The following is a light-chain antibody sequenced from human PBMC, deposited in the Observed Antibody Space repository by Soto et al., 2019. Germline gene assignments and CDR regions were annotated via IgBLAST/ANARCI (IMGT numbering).Light chain of an antibody. CDR1: QFVSRW. J-gene: IGKJ5*01. V-gene: IGKV1-5*03. Sequence: DIQMPQSPSILSASAGDRVTTTCRASQFVSRWMAYCQQTSGKAPNFLMYKASRLEGVGPSRFSGSAFGTDFTLTISSLQPADFAVYYCQQRSNWPVTFGQGTRLEIK. CDR2: KAS. CDR3: QQRSNWPVT.